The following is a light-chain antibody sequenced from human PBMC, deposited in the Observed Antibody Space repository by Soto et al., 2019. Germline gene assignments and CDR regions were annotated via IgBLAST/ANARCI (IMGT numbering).Light chain of an antibody. J-gene: IGLJ2*01. Sequence: QSVLTQPHSASASLGASVTLTCTLSSGYSDYKLDGFQQRPGKGHRFVMRVGAGGIVGFKGDGIPDRFAVVGSDLNRYLTIKNIQEEDESDYHCGSEHGSGSNFVILFGGGTKLTVL. CDR3: GSEHGSGSNFVIL. CDR2: VGAGGIVG. CDR1: SGYSDYK. V-gene: IGLV9-49*01.